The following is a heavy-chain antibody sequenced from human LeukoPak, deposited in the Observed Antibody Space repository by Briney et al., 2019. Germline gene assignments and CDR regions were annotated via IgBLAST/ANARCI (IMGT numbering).Heavy chain of an antibody. D-gene: IGHD2-15*01. CDR3: AREIVVVAATGSYNWFDP. J-gene: IGHJ5*02. Sequence: GGSLRLSXAASGFTFSSYSMNWVRQAPGKGLEWVSSISSSSSYIYYADSVKGRFTISRDNAKNSLYLQMNSLRAEDTAVYYCAREIVVVAATGSYNWFDPWGQGTLVTVSS. CDR2: ISSSSSYI. CDR1: GFTFSSYS. V-gene: IGHV3-21*04.